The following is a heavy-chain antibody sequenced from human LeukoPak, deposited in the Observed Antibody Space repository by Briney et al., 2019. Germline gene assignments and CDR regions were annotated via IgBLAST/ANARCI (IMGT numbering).Heavy chain of an antibody. Sequence: GASVKVSCKASGYTFTSYYIHWVRQAPGQGLEWMGIINPNDDSTSYSHKFQGRVPMTRDMSTNTAYMELSSLTSEDTAVYYCARVGDFGDYGGTDWGQGTLVTVSS. J-gene: IGHJ4*02. V-gene: IGHV1-46*01. CDR3: ARVGDFGDYGGTD. CDR1: GYTFTSYY. D-gene: IGHD4-17*01. CDR2: INPNDDST.